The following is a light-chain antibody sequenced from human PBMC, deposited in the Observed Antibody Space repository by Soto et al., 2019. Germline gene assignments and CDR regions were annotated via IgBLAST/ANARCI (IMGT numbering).Light chain of an antibody. CDR2: IAS. Sequence: EIVLTQSPGTLSLSPGERATLSCRASESVCSSYLAWYQQKPGQAPRLLIFIASSRAAGIPDRFSGSGSGTDFTLTISRLEPEDFAVYYCQQYGSSPWTFGHGTKVEIK. J-gene: IGKJ1*01. CDR3: QQYGSSPWT. CDR1: ESVCSSY. V-gene: IGKV3-20*01.